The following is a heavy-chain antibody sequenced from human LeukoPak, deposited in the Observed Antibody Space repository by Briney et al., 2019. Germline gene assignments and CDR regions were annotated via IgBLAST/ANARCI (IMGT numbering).Heavy chain of an antibody. Sequence: PGGSLRLSCAASGFTFSSYSMNWVRQAPGKGLECVSYISSSSTTIYYADSVKGRFTISRDNAKNSLYLQMNSLRAEDTAAYYCARNFHRRLYDSSGYYPYWGQGTLVTVSS. V-gene: IGHV3-48*01. CDR2: ISSSSTTI. CDR1: GFTFSSYS. CDR3: ARNFHRRLYDSSGYYPY. D-gene: IGHD3-22*01. J-gene: IGHJ4*02.